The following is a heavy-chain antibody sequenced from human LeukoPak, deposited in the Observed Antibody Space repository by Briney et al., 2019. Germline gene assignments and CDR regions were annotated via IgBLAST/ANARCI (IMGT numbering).Heavy chain of an antibody. D-gene: IGHD3-10*01. V-gene: IGHV4-59*01. J-gene: IGHJ6*03. Sequence: SETLSLTCTVSGGSISSYYWSWIRQPPGKGLEWIGYIYYSGSTNYNPSLKSRVTISVDTSKNQFSLKLSSVTAADTAVYYCARRGSPAHYYYYYMDVWGKGATVTVSS. CDR1: GGSISSYY. CDR3: ARRGSPAHYYYYYMDV. CDR2: IYYSGST.